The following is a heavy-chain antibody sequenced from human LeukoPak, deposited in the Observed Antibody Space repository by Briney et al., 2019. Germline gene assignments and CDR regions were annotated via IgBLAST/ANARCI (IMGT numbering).Heavy chain of an antibody. D-gene: IGHD3-3*01. Sequence: GGSLRLSCAASGLTFSNYAMTWVRQAPGKGLEWVSAISTNGDRTYYADSVKGRFTVSRDNTMNSLYLQMSSLRAEDTAVYYCATDRGWRTSGYYLYYFEYWGQGTPVTYSS. CDR3: ATDRGWRTSGYYLYYFEY. J-gene: IGHJ4*02. CDR1: GLTFSNYA. CDR2: ISTNGDRT. V-gene: IGHV3-23*01.